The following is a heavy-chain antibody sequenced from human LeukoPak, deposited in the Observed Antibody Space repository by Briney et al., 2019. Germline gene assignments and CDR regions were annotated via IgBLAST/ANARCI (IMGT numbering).Heavy chain of an antibody. CDR1: GFTFSSYG. D-gene: IGHD3-22*01. Sequence: GGSLRLSCAASGFTFSSYGMSWVRQAPGKGLEWVSAISGSGGSTYYADSVKGRFTISRDNSKNTLYLQMNSLRAEDTAVYYCAKALAYYYYDSSGYSPDYWGQGTLVTVSS. CDR2: ISGSGGST. V-gene: IGHV3-23*01. J-gene: IGHJ4*02. CDR3: AKALAYYYYDSSGYSPDY.